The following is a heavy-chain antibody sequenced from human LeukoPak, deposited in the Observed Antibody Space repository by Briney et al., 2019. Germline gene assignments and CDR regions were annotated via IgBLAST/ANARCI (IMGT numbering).Heavy chain of an antibody. Sequence: SETLSLTCAVYGGSFSGYYWSWIRQPPGKGLEWIGEINHSGSTNYNPSLKSRVTISVDTSKNQFSLKLSSVTAADTAVYYCARRRYFDLWGRGTLVTVSS. V-gene: IGHV4-34*01. CDR2: INHSGST. CDR3: ARRRYFDL. CDR1: GGSFSGYY. J-gene: IGHJ2*01.